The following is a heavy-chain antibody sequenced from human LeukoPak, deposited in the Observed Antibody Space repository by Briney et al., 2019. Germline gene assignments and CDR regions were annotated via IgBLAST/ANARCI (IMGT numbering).Heavy chain of an antibody. V-gene: IGHV3-33*01. CDR2: IWYDGSNK. Sequence: PGGSLRLSCAASGFTFSSYGMHWVRQAPGKGLEWVAVIWYDGSNKYYADSVKGRFTTSRDNSKNTLYLQMNSLRAEDTAVYYCARETYYDILTGYLDYWGQGTLVTVSS. J-gene: IGHJ4*02. D-gene: IGHD3-9*01. CDR3: ARETYYDILTGYLDY. CDR1: GFTFSSYG.